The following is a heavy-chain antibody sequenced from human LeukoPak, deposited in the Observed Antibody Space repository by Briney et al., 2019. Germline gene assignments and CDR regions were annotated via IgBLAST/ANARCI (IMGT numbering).Heavy chain of an antibody. CDR2: INTDNGNT. CDR1: GYTFNTYG. Sequence: EASVKVSCKASGYTFNTYGISWVRQAPGQRPEWMGWINTDNGNTKYAQKFQGRVTMTTDTSTSTAYMELGSLRSDDTAVYYCARKGCTGDCYRFDPWGQGTLVTVSS. V-gene: IGHV1-18*01. D-gene: IGHD2-21*02. J-gene: IGHJ5*02. CDR3: ARKGCTGDCYRFDP.